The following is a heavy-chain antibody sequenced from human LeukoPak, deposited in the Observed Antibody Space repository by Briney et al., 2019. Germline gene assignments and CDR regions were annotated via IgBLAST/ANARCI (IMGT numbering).Heavy chain of an antibody. V-gene: IGHV3-30*18. D-gene: IGHD6-13*01. CDR1: GFTFSSYG. CDR3: AKEGIAAAGCPYYFDY. CDR2: ISYDGSNK. Sequence: GGSLRLSCAASGFTFSSYGMHWVRQAPGKGLEWVAGISYDGSNKYYADSVKGRFTISRDNSKNTLYLQMNSLRAEDAAVYYCAKEGIAAAGCPYYFDYWGQGTLVTVSS. J-gene: IGHJ4*02.